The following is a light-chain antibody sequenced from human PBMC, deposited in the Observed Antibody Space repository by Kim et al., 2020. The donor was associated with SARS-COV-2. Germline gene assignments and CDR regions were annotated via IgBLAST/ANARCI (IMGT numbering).Light chain of an antibody. CDR2: EAS. Sequence: PGQRGTRSCRASQSVTSYLAWYQHKPGQAPRLLIFEASNRAPGIPARFSGSGSGTDFTLTINSLEPEDFGFYYCQLRTDWPPGFTFGQGTRLEIK. J-gene: IGKJ5*01. CDR1: QSVTSY. V-gene: IGKV3-11*01. CDR3: QLRTDWPPGFT.